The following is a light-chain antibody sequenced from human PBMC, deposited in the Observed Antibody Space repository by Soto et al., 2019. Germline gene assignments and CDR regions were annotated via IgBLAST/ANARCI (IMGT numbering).Light chain of an antibody. J-gene: IGKJ2*01. CDR2: AAS. CDR3: QQGYNSPHT. Sequence: DIQMTQSPSSLSASVGDRVTITCRTSQSISRYLNWYQQKPGKAPKLLIFAASTLQSGVPSRFSRSGSATDFSLTITTLQPEDSASYYCQQGYNSPHTFGQGTKLEIK. V-gene: IGKV1-39*01. CDR1: QSISRY.